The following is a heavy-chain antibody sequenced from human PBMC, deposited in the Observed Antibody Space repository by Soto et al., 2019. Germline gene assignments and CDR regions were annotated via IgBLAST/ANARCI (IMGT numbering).Heavy chain of an antibody. J-gene: IGHJ4*02. Sequence: GSLRLSCAASGFTFSSYAMHWVRQAPGKGLEWVAVISYDGSNKYYADSVKGRFTISRDNSKNTLYLQMNSLRAEDTAVYYCARDRRLVYTFDYWGQGTLVTVSS. CDR3: ARDRRLVYTFDY. CDR2: ISYDGSNK. D-gene: IGHD6-6*01. V-gene: IGHV3-30-3*01. CDR1: GFTFSSYA.